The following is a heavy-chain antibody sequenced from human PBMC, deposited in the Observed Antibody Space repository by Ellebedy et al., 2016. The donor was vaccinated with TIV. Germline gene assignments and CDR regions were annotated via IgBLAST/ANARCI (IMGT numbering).Heavy chain of an antibody. CDR3: ARGRDSNYVPDY. CDR2: INHSGST. J-gene: IGHJ4*02. D-gene: IGHD4-11*01. V-gene: IGHV4-34*01. CDR1: GGSFSGYY. Sequence: SETLSLTXAVYGGSFSGYYWSWIRQPPGKGLEWIGEINHSGSTNYNPSLKSRVTISVDTSKNQFSLKLSSVTAADTAVYYCARGRDSNYVPDYWGQGTRVTVSS.